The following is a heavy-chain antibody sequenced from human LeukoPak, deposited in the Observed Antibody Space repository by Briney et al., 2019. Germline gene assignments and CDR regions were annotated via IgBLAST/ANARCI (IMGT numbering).Heavy chain of an antibody. CDR3: AKDLPRYYGSGSYYTPFDY. CDR1: GFTFSSYA. CDR2: ISGSGGST. D-gene: IGHD3-10*01. Sequence: GGSLRLSCAASGFTFSSYAMSWVRQAPGKGLEWVSAISGSGGSTYYADSVKGRFTISRDNSKNTLYLQMNSLRAEDTAVYYCAKDLPRYYGSGSYYTPFDYWGQGTLVTVSS. J-gene: IGHJ4*02. V-gene: IGHV3-23*01.